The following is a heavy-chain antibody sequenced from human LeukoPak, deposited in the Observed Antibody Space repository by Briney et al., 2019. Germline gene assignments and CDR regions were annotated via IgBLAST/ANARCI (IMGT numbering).Heavy chain of an antibody. J-gene: IGHJ3*02. V-gene: IGHV4-59*01. D-gene: IGHD2-2*01. CDR1: GGSISSYY. CDR3: ARGTSSDDAFDI. CDR2: IYYSGST. Sequence: PSETLSLTCTVSGGSISSYYWSWLRQPPGKGLEWIGYIYYSGSTNYNPSLKSRVTISVDTSKNQFSLKLSSVTAADTAVYYCARGTSSDDAFDIWGQGTMVTVSS.